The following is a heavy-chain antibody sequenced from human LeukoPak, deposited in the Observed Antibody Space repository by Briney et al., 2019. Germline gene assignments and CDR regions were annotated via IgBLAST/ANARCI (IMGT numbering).Heavy chain of an antibody. J-gene: IGHJ4*02. CDR3: AREKGYMVRGKLGY. Sequence: SETLSLTCAVYGGSFSGYYWSWIRQPPGKGLEGIGEINHSGSTNYNPSLKSRVAISVDTSKNQFSLKLSSVTAADTAVYYCAREKGYMVRGKLGYWGQGTLVTVSP. V-gene: IGHV4-34*01. CDR1: GGSFSGYY. D-gene: IGHD3-10*01. CDR2: INHSGST.